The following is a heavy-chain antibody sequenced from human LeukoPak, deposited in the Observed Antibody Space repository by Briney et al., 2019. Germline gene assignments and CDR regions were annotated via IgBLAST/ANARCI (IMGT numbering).Heavy chain of an antibody. J-gene: IGHJ4*02. Sequence: GGSLRLSCAASGFTFSSYAMSWVRQAPGKGLEWVSAISGSGGSTYYADSVKGRFTISRDNSKNTLYLQMNSLKTEDTAVYYCTTGLRAADTNWGLGTLVTVSS. CDR1: GFTFSSYA. V-gene: IGHV3-23*01. D-gene: IGHD6-13*01. CDR3: TTGLRAADTN. CDR2: ISGSGGST.